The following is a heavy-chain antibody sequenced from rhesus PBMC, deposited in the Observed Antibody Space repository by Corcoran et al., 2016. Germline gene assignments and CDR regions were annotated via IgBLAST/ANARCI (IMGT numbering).Heavy chain of an antibody. CDR2: LSPYNGNK. CDR3: TRASGWELQRGFDY. CDR1: GYTFTSYY. Sequence: QVQLVPSGAEIKQPGASVKLSCKASGYTFTSYYMHWVRHAPGQGLEWIGLLSPYNGNKGYAQHCQGRGTITTDTSTSTGYMELSSLRSEDTAVYYCTRASGWELQRGFDYWGQGVLVTVSS. J-gene: IGHJ4*01. V-gene: IGHV1-1*01. D-gene: IGHD1-44*02.